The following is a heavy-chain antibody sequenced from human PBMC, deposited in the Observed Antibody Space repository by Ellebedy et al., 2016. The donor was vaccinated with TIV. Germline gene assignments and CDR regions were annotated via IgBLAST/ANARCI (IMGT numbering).Heavy chain of an antibody. J-gene: IGHJ5*02. Sequence: MPSETLSLTCTVSGYSISSGYFWVWVRQPPGKGLEWIGSIYHSGNTYFNPSLKSRVTMSVDTSKNQFSLKLSSVTAADTAVYYCARDRTSTRFDPWGQGTLVTVSS. CDR1: GYSISSGYF. CDR3: ARDRTSTRFDP. V-gene: IGHV4-38-2*02. D-gene: IGHD2/OR15-2a*01. CDR2: IYHSGNT.